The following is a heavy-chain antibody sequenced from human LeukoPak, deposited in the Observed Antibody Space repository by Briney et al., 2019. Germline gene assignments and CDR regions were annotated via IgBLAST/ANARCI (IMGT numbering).Heavy chain of an antibody. CDR2: FDPEDGEI. V-gene: IGHV1-24*01. Sequence: GASVKVSCKVSGYTLTELSMRWVRQAPGKGLEWMGGFDPEDGEIVYAQKFQDRLTMTEDTSTDTAYMELNNPRSEDTAVYYCAAWRRPYYYDMDAWGKGTTVTASS. CDR3: AAWRRPYYYDMDA. D-gene: IGHD1-1*01. J-gene: IGHJ6*03. CDR1: GYTLTELS.